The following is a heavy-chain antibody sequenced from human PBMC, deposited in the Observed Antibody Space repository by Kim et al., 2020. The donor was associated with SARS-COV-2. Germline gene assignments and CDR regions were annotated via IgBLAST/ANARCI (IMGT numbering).Heavy chain of an antibody. J-gene: IGHJ6*02. CDR1: GFTFSDYY. CDR2: ISSSGSTI. D-gene: IGHD2-21*01. CDR3: ARQQYCGGDCPNPYRYYYGMDV. Sequence: GGSLRLSCAASGFTFSDYYMSWIRQAPGKGLEWVSYISSSGSTIYYADSVKGRFTISRDNAKNSLYLQMNSLRAEDTAVYYCARQQYCGGDCPNPYRYYYGMDVWGQGTTVTVSS. V-gene: IGHV3-11*01.